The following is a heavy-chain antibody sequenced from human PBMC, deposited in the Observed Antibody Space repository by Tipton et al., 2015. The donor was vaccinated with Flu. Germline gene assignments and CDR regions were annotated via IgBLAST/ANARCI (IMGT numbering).Heavy chain of an antibody. CDR1: GFSVSDTY. CDR3: GKITS. J-gene: IGHJ4*02. Sequence: SLRLSCAVSGFSVSDTYVTWVRQAPGKGLEWVSVIGGNGGTSYADSVKGRFTISRDISKNLVYLHMNTLRVEGTATYYCGKITSWGQGTLVTVSS. V-gene: IGHV3-53*01. D-gene: IGHD1-14*01. CDR2: IGGNGGT.